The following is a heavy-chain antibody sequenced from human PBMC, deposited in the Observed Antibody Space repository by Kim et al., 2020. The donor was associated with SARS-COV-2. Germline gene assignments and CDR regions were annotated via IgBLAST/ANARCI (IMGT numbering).Heavy chain of an antibody. CDR2: INAGNGNT. J-gene: IGHJ5*02. CDR1: GYTFTSYA. V-gene: IGHV1-3*01. CDR3: ARGLYGSGSYYTEYNWFDP. Sequence: ASVKVSCKASGYTFTSYAMHWVRQAPGQRLEWMGWINAGNGNTKYSQKFQGRVTITRDTSASTAYMELSSLRSEDTAVYYCARGLYGSGSYYTEYNWFDPWGQGTLVTVSS. D-gene: IGHD3-10*01.